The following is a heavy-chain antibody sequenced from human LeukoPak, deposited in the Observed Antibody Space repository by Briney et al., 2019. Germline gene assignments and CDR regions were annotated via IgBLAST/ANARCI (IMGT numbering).Heavy chain of an antibody. J-gene: IGHJ4*02. CDR3: ARISYDSSGYYDY. V-gene: IGHV3-74*01. D-gene: IGHD3-22*01. CDR1: GFTFSSYY. CDR2: IDSDGNIT. Sequence: ARSLSLSCAAAGFTFSSYYIHWVRQAPGKGLVWVSRIDSDGNITTYADSVTGRFTISRDNAKNTLYLQMNSLIAEDTAVYYCARISYDSSGYYDYWGQGTLVTVSS.